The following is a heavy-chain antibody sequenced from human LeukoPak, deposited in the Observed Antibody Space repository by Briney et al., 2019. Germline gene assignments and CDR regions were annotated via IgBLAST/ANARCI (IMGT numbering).Heavy chain of an antibody. Sequence: GGSLRLSCAASGFTFSSYAMSWVRQAPGKGLEWVSAISGSGGSTYYADSVKGRFTISRDNSKNTLYLQMNSLRAEDTAVYYCAKILEYSSSPFLLDYWGQGTLVTVSS. D-gene: IGHD6-6*01. CDR2: ISGSGGST. CDR1: GFTFSSYA. J-gene: IGHJ4*02. V-gene: IGHV3-23*01. CDR3: AKILEYSSSPFLLDY.